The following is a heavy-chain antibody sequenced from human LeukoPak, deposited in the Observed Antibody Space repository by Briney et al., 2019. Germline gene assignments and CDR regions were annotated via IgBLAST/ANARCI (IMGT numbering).Heavy chain of an antibody. J-gene: IGHJ4*02. CDR2: IIPILGIA. CDR1: GGTFSSYA. V-gene: IGHV1-69*04. Sequence: GSSVKVSCKASGGTFSSYAISWVRQAPGQGLEWMGRIIPILGIANYAQKFQGRVTITADKSTSTAYMELSSLRSEDTAVYYCATDPGYSYSSSPLDYWGQGTLVTVSS. CDR3: ATDPGYSYSSSPLDY. D-gene: IGHD6-6*01.